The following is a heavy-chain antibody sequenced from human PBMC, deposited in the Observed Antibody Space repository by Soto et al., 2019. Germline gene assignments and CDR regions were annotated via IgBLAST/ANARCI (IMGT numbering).Heavy chain of an antibody. CDR2: IIPIFGTA. V-gene: IGHV1-69*12. CDR3: GRARDSGGSCYACYYYGMDV. J-gene: IGHJ6*02. Sequence: QVQLVQSGAEVKKPGSSVKVSCKASGGTFSSYAISWVRQAPGQGLEWMGGIIPIFGTANYAQKFQGRVTITADESTSTAYMELSSVRSEDTAVYYCGRARDSGGSCYACYYYGMDVWGQGTTVTVSS. CDR1: GGTFSSYA. D-gene: IGHD2-15*01.